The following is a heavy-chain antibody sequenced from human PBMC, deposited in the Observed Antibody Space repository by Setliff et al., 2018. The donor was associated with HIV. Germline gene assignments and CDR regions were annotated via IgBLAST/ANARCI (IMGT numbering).Heavy chain of an antibody. CDR2: FDPEDGET. J-gene: IGHJ1*01. V-gene: IGHV1-24*01. Sequence: ASVKVSCKASGGTFSSYAISWVRQAPGKGLEWMANFDPEDGETFYAQKFQGRLTMTEDTSTDTAYMELSSLRSDDTAMYYCATGPGYSSTWYSESFQHWGQGTVVTVSS. CDR1: GGTFSSYA. D-gene: IGHD6-13*01. CDR3: ATGPGYSSTWYSESFQH.